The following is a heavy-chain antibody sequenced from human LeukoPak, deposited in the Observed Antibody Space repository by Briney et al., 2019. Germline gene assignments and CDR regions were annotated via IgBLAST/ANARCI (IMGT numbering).Heavy chain of an antibody. V-gene: IGHV3-48*03. Sequence: GGSLRLSCAASGFTFSSYEMNWVRQAPGKGLEWVSYISSSGSTIHYADSVKGRFTISRDNAKDSLYLQMNSLRTEDTALYYCAKESVYYDYVWGSYRQGDAFDIWGQGTMVTVSS. CDR2: ISSSGSTI. D-gene: IGHD3-16*02. CDR3: AKESVYYDYVWGSYRQGDAFDI. J-gene: IGHJ3*02. CDR1: GFTFSSYE.